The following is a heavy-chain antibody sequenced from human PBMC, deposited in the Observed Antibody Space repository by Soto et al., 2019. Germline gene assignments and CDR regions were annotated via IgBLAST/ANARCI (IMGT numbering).Heavy chain of an antibody. CDR2: VRDTGST. Sequence: QGQLQESGPGQVKPSETLSLTCTVSGGSMNVYYWTWLRQPPGKGLEWIGYVRDTGSTNYNPSFKSRVTTSIDTSEKQFSLSLNSVTTADTAVYFCARYSPAKKTYDSNPGWFDPWGQGSLVAVSS. CDR3: ARYSPAKKTYDSNPGWFDP. J-gene: IGHJ5*02. V-gene: IGHV4-59*01. D-gene: IGHD3-22*01. CDR1: GGSMNVYY.